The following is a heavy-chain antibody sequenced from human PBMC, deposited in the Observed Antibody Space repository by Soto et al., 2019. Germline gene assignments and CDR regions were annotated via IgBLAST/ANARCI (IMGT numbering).Heavy chain of an antibody. J-gene: IGHJ4*02. V-gene: IGHV3-74*01. CDR3: ARGVSSNYGNFDY. D-gene: IGHD4-4*01. CDR2: INLDGSSA. CDR1: GFTFSNYW. Sequence: EVHLVESGGGLVQPGGSLRLSCAATGFTFSNYWMHWVRQAPGKGLVWVARINLDGSSANYADSVKGRFTVSRDNAKNTLDLQMDSLRAEDTAVYFCARGVSSNYGNFDYWGQGTLVPVSS.